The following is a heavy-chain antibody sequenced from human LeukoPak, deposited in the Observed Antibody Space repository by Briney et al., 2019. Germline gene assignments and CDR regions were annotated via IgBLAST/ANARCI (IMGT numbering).Heavy chain of an antibody. CDR1: GGSISSSSYS. CDR3: ARLGFYSSSSFSYFDY. J-gene: IGHJ4*02. Sequence: SETLSLTCTVSGGSISSSSYSWGWIRQPPGKGLVWIGTIYYGGSTYYHPSLKSRGTISVDTSKNQFSLKLSSVTAADTAVYYCARLGFYSSSSFSYFDYWGQGTLVTVSS. D-gene: IGHD6-6*01. CDR2: IYYGGST. V-gene: IGHV4-39*01.